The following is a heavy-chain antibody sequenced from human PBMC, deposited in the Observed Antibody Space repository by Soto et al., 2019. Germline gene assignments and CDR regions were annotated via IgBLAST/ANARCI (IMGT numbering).Heavy chain of an antibody. Sequence: SETLSLTCTVSGGSISSGGYYWSWIRQHPGKGLEWIGYIYYSGSTYYNPSLKSRVTISVDTSKNQFSLKLSSVTAADTAVYYCAREAMAVAVDYFDYWGQGTLVTVSS. CDR1: GGSISSGGYY. V-gene: IGHV4-31*03. D-gene: IGHD6-19*01. CDR2: IYYSGST. J-gene: IGHJ4*02. CDR3: AREAMAVAVDYFDY.